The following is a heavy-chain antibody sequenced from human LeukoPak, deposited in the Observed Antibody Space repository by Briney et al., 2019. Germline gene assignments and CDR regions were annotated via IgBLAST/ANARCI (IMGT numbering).Heavy chain of an antibody. Sequence: GRSLRLSCAASGFTFSSYGMHWVRQAPGKGLEGVAVIWYDGSNKYYADSVKGRFTISRDNSKNTLYLQMNSLRAEDTAVYYCARDGSIVVVPAGTFYYGMDVWGQGTTVTVSS. CDR3: ARDGSIVVVPAGTFYYGMDV. CDR1: GFTFSSYG. D-gene: IGHD2-2*01. CDR2: IWYDGSNK. J-gene: IGHJ6*02. V-gene: IGHV3-33*01.